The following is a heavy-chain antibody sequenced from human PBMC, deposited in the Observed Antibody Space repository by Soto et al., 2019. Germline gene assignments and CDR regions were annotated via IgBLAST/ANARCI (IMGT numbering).Heavy chain of an antibody. J-gene: IGHJ5*02. D-gene: IGHD6-13*01. CDR1: GYTFTSHA. CDR3: ARDGIAAAGTSWFDP. CDR2: INAGNGNT. Sequence: QVQLVQSGAEEKKPGASVKVSCKASGYTFTSHAMHWVRQAPGQRLEWMGWINAGNGNTKYSQKFQGRVTITTDTSGSTAYRELSSLRSEDTAVYYCARDGIAAAGTSWFDPWGQGTLVTVSS. V-gene: IGHV1-3*05.